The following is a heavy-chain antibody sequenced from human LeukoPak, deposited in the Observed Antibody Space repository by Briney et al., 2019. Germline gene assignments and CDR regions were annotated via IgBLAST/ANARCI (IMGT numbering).Heavy chain of an antibody. CDR2: IRSNGETV. Sequence: GGSLRLSCAASGFTFSSYSMNWVRQAPGKGLEWVSAIRSNGETVYNADSVKGRFTISRDNSRQTLFLQMSSLRVEDTATYYCAKGQELDDGVFDSWGQGTLVTVPS. V-gene: IGHV3-23*01. CDR1: GFTFSSYS. J-gene: IGHJ4*02. D-gene: IGHD1-1*01. CDR3: AKGQELDDGVFDS.